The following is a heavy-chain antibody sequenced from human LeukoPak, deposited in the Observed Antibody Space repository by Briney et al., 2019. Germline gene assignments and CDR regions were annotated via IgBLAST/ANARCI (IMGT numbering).Heavy chain of an antibody. J-gene: IGHJ6*02. D-gene: IGHD3-9*01. CDR1: GYTFTSYY. CDR3: ARDQSGTYYDIFTGYYLDDYYYYYGMDV. V-gene: IGHV1-46*01. CDR2: INPSGGST. Sequence: ASVKVSCKASGYTFTSYYMHWVRQAPGQGLEWMGIINPSGGSTSYAQKFQGRVTMTRDTSTSTVYMELSSLRSEDTAVYYCARDQSGTYYDIFTGYYLDDYYYYYGMDVWGQRTTDTVSS.